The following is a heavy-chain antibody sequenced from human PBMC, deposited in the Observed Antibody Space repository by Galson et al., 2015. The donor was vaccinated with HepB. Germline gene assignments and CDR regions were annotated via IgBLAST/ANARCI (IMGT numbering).Heavy chain of an antibody. CDR2: IWYDGSNK. D-gene: IGHD5-18*01. J-gene: IGHJ4*02. Sequence: SLRLSCAASGFTFSSYGMHWVRQAPGKGLEWVAVIWYDGSNKYYADSVKGRFTISRDNSKNTLYLQMNSLRAEDTAVYYCARDGAEALIQLWRKFDYWGQGTMVTVSS. CDR3: ARDGAEALIQLWRKFDY. V-gene: IGHV3-33*01. CDR1: GFTFSSYG.